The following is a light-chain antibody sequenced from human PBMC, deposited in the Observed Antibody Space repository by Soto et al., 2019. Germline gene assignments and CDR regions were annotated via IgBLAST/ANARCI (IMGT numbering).Light chain of an antibody. Sequence: QSALTQPASVSGSPGQSITISCTGTSSDVGGSKLVSWYQQHPGKAPKLLIYEGSQRPSGVSDRFSGSKSGNTASLTISGLQDEDEDDYHCCSYAGSSILVFGGGTKLTVL. J-gene: IGLJ3*02. CDR1: SSDVGGSKL. CDR3: CSYAGSSILV. V-gene: IGLV2-23*01. CDR2: EGS.